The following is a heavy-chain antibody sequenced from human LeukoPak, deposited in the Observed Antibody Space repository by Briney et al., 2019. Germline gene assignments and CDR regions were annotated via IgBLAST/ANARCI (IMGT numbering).Heavy chain of an antibody. CDR3: ARSSRELVGYAPWELMPPFDY. J-gene: IGHJ4*02. CDR2: ISSSRTI. V-gene: IGHV3-69-1*01. CDR1: GFTFSDYY. D-gene: IGHD2-8*01. Sequence: GGSLRLSCAASGFTFSDYYMSWIRQAPGKGLEWVSYISSSRTIYYADSVKGRFTISRDNAKNSLYLQMNSLRAEDTAVYYCARSSRELVGYAPWELMPPFDYWGQGTLVTVSS.